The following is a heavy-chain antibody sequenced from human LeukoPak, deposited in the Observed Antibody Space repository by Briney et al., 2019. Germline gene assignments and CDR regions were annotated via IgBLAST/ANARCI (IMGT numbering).Heavy chain of an antibody. Sequence: SQTLSLTCAISGDSVSSNSAAWNWIRQSPSRGLEWLGRTYYRSKLYNDYSVSVKSRITINPNTSKNQFPLQLTSVTPEDTAVYYCARDRGRVEVTFDIWGQGTMVTVSS. CDR3: ARDRGRVEVTFDI. CDR2: TYYRSKLYN. CDR1: GDSVSSNSAA. D-gene: IGHD2-15*01. V-gene: IGHV6-1*01. J-gene: IGHJ3*02.